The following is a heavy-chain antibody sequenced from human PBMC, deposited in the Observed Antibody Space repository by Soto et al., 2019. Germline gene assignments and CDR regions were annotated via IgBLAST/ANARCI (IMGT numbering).Heavy chain of an antibody. Sequence: PSETLSLTCAVSGGSISSSNWWSWVRQPPGKGLEWIGEIYHSGSTNYNPSLKSRVTISVDKSKNQFSLKLSSVTAADTAVYYCARRDPPSPDIVVVPAAMPDRXDPWGQGTLVTVSS. J-gene: IGHJ5*02. CDR1: GGSISSSNW. D-gene: IGHD2-2*01. CDR2: IYHSGST. CDR3: ARRDPPSPDIVVVPAAMPDRXDP. V-gene: IGHV4-4*02.